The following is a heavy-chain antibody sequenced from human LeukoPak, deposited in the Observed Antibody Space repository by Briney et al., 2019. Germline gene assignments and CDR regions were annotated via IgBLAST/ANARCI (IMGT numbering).Heavy chain of an antibody. J-gene: IGHJ6*03. CDR2: INHSGST. Sequence: SETLSLTCAVYGGSFSGYYWSWIRQPPGKGLEWIGEINHSGSTNYNPSLKSRVTISVDTSKNQFSLKLSSETAADTAVYYCARFPVNPNYYYYMDVWGKGTTVTVSS. D-gene: IGHD4-17*01. CDR3: ARFPVNPNYYYYMDV. V-gene: IGHV4-34*01. CDR1: GGSFSGYY.